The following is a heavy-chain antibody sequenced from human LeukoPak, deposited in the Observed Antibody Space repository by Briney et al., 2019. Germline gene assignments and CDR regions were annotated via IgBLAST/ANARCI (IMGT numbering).Heavy chain of an antibody. CDR2: ISSSRYNI. CDR3: VRGSTFVRGLNFWSRDY. J-gene: IGHJ4*02. D-gene: IGHD3-10*01. V-gene: IGHV3-21*01. CDR1: GFTFSSNT. Sequence: GGALRLSSAASGFTFSSNTINPVRHAPGEGLEWGSSISSSRYNIYYADSAKGRFTISRDNTKKSLYLQMNSLRDEDTAAYYSVRGSTFVRGLNFWSRDYWGQGTLVTVSS.